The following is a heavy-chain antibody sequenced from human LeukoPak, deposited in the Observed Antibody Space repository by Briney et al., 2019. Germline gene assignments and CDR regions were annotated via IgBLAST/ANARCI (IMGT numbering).Heavy chain of an antibody. CDR2: ISNDGRNK. J-gene: IGHJ4*02. CDR1: GFTFNNYG. CDR3: AKANIMITFGGFDY. D-gene: IGHD3-16*01. V-gene: IGHV3-30*18. Sequence: GGSLRLSCSASGFTFNNYGMHWVRQAPGKGLEWVAVISNDGRNKYYADSVKGRFTISRDNSKNTLYLQMNSLRAEDTAVYYCAKANIMITFGGFDYWGQGTLVTVSS.